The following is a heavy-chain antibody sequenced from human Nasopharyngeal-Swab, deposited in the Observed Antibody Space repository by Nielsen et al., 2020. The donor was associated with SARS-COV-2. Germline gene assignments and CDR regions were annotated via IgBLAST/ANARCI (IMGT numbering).Heavy chain of an antibody. J-gene: IGHJ3*02. CDR3: ARDMSRNPGEQLTGAFDI. Sequence: GESLKISCAASGFSFSTHAMTWIRQAPGKGLEWVSSLGVGGGPTYYADSAKGRFTISRDNAKNSLYLQMNSLRAEDTAVYYCARDMSRNPGEQLTGAFDIWGQGTMVTVSS. D-gene: IGHD6-13*01. V-gene: IGHV3-23*01. CDR2: LGVGGGPT. CDR1: GFSFSTHA.